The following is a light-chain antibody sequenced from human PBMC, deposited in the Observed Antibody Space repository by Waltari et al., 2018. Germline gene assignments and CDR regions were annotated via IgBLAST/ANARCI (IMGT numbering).Light chain of an antibody. CDR3: QQSNNWPYT. CDR2: GAS. V-gene: IGKV3-15*01. CDR1: QSVSSD. J-gene: IGKJ2*01. Sequence: EIVMTQSPATLSVSPGERATLSCRASQSVSSDLAWYQQKPGQSPRLLMFGASTRATGIPARFSGSGSGTEFTLTISSLQSEDFAVYYCQQSNNWPYTFGQGTKLEIK.